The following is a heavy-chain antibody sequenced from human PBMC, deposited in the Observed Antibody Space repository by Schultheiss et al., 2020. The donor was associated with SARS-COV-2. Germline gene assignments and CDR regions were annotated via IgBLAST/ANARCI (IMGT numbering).Heavy chain of an antibody. Sequence: GGSLRLSCAASGFTFSSYWMHWVRQAPGKGLVWVSSISSSSSYIYYADSVKGRFTISRDNAKNSLYLQMNSLRAEDTAVYYCARDYDWFDPWGQGTLVTVSS. CDR3: ARDYDWFDP. V-gene: IGHV3-21*01. CDR2: ISSSSSYI. CDR1: GFTFSSYW. J-gene: IGHJ5*02. D-gene: IGHD2-2*01.